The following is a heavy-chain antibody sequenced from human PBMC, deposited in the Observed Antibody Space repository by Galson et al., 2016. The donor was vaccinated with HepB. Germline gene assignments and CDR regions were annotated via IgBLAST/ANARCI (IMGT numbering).Heavy chain of an antibody. V-gene: IGHV1-69*13. CDR1: GGTFNSYI. D-gene: IGHD5-18*01. Sequence: SVKVSCKAFGGTFNSYIINWVRQAPGQGLEWIGGTIPIFGKRNYAQNFQGRVTITADESTNTASMELISLRSEDTAVYFCARSYYMSTEGYRPFDSWSQGTLVIVSS. CDR3: ARSYYMSTEGYRPFDS. J-gene: IGHJ4*02. CDR2: TIPIFGKR.